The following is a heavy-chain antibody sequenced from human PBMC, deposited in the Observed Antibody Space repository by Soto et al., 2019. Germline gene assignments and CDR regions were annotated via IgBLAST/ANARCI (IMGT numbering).Heavy chain of an antibody. Sequence: SSETLSLTCAVYGGSFSGYYWSWIRQPPGKGLEWIGEINHSGSTNYNPSLKSRVTISVDTSKNQFSLKLSSVTAADTAVYYCARMVSKHAFDIWGQGTMVT. CDR3: ARMVSKHAFDI. D-gene: IGHD2-15*01. V-gene: IGHV4-34*01. CDR1: GGSFSGYY. CDR2: INHSGST. J-gene: IGHJ3*02.